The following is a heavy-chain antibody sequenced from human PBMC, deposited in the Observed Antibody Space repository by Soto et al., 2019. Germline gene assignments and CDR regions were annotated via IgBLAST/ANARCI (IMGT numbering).Heavy chain of an antibody. CDR2: IYPGDSDT. Sequence: EVQLVQSGAEVKKPGESLKISCKGSGYSFTTYWIGWVRQMPGKGLELMGIIYPGDSDTRYSPSFQGQVTISADKSISTTYRQWSSLKASHIAMYYCARLRGGEARWLTDYWGQGTLVTVSS. CDR1: GYSFTTYW. CDR3: ARLRGGEARWLTDY. V-gene: IGHV5-51*03. J-gene: IGHJ4*02. D-gene: IGHD3-10*01.